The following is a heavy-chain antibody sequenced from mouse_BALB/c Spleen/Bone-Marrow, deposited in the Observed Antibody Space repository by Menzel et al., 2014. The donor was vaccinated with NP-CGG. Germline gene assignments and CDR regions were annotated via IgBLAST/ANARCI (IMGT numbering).Heavy chain of an antibody. Sequence: VQLPQSGAELVRPGASVTLSCTASGFNIKGTYIHWVKQRAEQGLGWVGPSVPANGNTKYGPKFHAKATVTPDPSSNTAYLQLSSLTSEDTAVYYGARSGDYDKAWFAYWGQGTLVTVPA. CDR3: ARSGDYDKAWFAY. V-gene: IGHV14-3*02. D-gene: IGHD2-4*01. CDR1: GFNIKGTY. J-gene: IGHJ3*01. CDR2: SVPANGNT.